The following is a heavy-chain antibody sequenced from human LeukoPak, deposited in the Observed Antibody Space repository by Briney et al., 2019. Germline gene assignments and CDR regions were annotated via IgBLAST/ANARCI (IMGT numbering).Heavy chain of an antibody. J-gene: IGHJ4*02. CDR3: ARTNSGYVVY. CDR1: GFTFSSYS. D-gene: IGHD1-26*01. CDR2: ISSSSSTI. Sequence: GGSLRLSCAASGFTFSSYSMNWVRQAPGKGLEGVSYISSSSSTIYYADSVKGRFTISRDNAKNSLYLQMNSLRAEDTAVYYCARTNSGYVVYWGQGTLVTVSS. V-gene: IGHV3-48*01.